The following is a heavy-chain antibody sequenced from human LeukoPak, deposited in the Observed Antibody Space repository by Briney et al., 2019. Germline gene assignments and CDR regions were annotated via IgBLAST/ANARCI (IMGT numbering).Heavy chain of an antibody. CDR1: GGSISSYY. D-gene: IGHD5-18*01. V-gene: IGHV4-59*01. CDR2: IYYSGST. Sequence: PSETLSLTCTVSGGSISSYYWSWIRQPPGKGLEWIGYIYYSGSTNYNPSLKSRVTISVDTPKNQFSLKLSSVTAADTAVYYCARRDGRFHSYGYDYWGQGTLVTVSS. J-gene: IGHJ4*02. CDR3: ARRDGRFHSYGYDY.